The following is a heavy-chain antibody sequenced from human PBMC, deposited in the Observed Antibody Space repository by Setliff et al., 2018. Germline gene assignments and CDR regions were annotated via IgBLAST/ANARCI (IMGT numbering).Heavy chain of an antibody. CDR2: ISGNGDNT. V-gene: IGHV3-23*01. J-gene: IGHJ4*02. CDR1: GFTFSNYA. Sequence: GGSLRLSCAASGFTFSNYAMTWVRQAPGKGLEWVSGISGNGDNTYYADSVKGRFTISRDNSKNTLYLQMNNLRGEDTAVYYCAKGRGSSLAAQNYWGQGTLVTVSS. CDR3: AKGRGSSLAAQNY. D-gene: IGHD6-13*01.